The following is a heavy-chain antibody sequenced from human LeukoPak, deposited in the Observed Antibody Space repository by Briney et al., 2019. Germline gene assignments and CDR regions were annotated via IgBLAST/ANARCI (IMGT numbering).Heavy chain of an antibody. CDR3: ARDFGGYCSGGSCYSGWSDY. J-gene: IGHJ4*02. CDR1: GFNFCGHS. D-gene: IGHD2-15*01. CDR2: IISSSSYI. Sequence: GGSLRLSCAASGFNFCGHSMNWVPQAPGKGLEWVSSIISSSSYIYYADSMKGRFTIPRDNAKNSLYLQMHSLRAEDTAVYYCARDFGGYCSGGSCYSGWSDYWGQGTLVTVSS. V-gene: IGHV3-21*04.